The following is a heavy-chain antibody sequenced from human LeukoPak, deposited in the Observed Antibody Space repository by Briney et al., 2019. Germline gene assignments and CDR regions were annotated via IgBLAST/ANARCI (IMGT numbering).Heavy chain of an antibody. CDR2: IIPIFGTA. CDR1: GGTFSSYA. CDR3: ARVVSPVAYDAFDI. D-gene: IGHD6-19*01. Sequence: SVKVSCKASGGTFSSYAISWVRQAPGQGLEWMGGIIPIFGTANYAQKFQGRVTITADESTSTAYMELSSLRSEDTAVYYCARVVSPVAYDAFDIWGQGTMVTVSS. J-gene: IGHJ3*02. V-gene: IGHV1-69*13.